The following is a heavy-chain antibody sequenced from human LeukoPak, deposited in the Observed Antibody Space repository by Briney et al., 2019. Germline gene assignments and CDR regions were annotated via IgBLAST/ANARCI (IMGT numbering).Heavy chain of an antibody. Sequence: GGSLRLSCAASGFTFSSYAMHWVRQAPGKGLEWVAVISYDGSNKYYADSVEGRFTISRDNSKNTLYLQMNSLRAEDTAVYYCARSKVAATSGRVYYFDYWGQGTLVTVSS. CDR3: ARSKVAATSGRVYYFDY. CDR1: GFTFSSYA. J-gene: IGHJ4*02. D-gene: IGHD2-15*01. CDR2: ISYDGSNK. V-gene: IGHV3-30*04.